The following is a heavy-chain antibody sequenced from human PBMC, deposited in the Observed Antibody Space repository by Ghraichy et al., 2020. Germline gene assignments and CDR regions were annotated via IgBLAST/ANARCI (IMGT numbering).Heavy chain of an antibody. V-gene: IGHV3-23*01. D-gene: IGHD4-17*01. CDR2: ISASGGRT. J-gene: IGHJ4*02. Sequence: GESLNISCAASGFTFGTSPMNWVRQAPGKGLEWVSTISASGGRTHYADSVKGRFTISRDNSKNTLSLQMNSLRAEDTALYYCATDLVATVTTEDYWGLGTLVTVSS. CDR3: ATDLVATVTTEDY. CDR1: GFTFGTSP.